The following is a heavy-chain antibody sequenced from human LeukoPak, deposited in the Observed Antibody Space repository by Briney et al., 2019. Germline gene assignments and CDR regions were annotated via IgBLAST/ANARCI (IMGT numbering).Heavy chain of an antibody. D-gene: IGHD4-17*01. J-gene: IGHJ6*03. V-gene: IGHV4-34*10. CDR2: INHSGST. CDR1: GESFSDHY. CDR3: ARDSGGYGDYVGYYYYMDV. Sequence: SETLSLTCAVYGESFSDHYWTWIRQPPGKGLEWIGEINHSGSTNYNPSLKSRVTMPVDTSKNQFSLKLSSVTAADTAVYYCARDSGGYGDYVGYYYYMDVWGKGTTVTISS.